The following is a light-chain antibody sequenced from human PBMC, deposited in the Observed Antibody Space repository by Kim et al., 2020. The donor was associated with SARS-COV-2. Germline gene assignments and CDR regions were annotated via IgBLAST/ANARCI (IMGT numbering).Light chain of an antibody. CDR2: AAS. CDR1: QSISSY. J-gene: IGKJ1*01. CDR3: QQTYSTTWT. V-gene: IGKV1-39*01. Sequence: DIQMTQSPSALSASVGDRVTITCQASQSISSYLSWYQKKPGKAPQLVIYAASSLRSGVSSRFSGSGSGTDFTLTISSLQPEDFASYYCQQTYSTTWTFGQGTKVEIK.